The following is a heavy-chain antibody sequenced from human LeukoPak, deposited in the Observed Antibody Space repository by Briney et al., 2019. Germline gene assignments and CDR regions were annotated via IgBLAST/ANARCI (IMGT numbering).Heavy chain of an antibody. J-gene: IGHJ3*02. CDR2: INPNSGGT. Sequence: ASVKVSCKASGYTFTGYYMHWVRHAPGQGLEWVGWINPNSGGTNYAQKFQGWVTMTRDTSISTAYMELSRLRSDDTAVYYCASGGELRYFDWLLSGAFEIWGQGTMVTVSS. CDR3: ASGGELRYFDWLLSGAFEI. V-gene: IGHV1-2*04. D-gene: IGHD3-9*01. CDR1: GYTFTGYY.